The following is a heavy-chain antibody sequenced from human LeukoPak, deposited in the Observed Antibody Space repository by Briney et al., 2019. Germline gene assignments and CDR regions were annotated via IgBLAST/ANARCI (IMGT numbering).Heavy chain of an antibody. D-gene: IGHD5-12*01. Sequence: GGSLRLSCAASGFTVSSNYMSWVRQAPGKGLEWVSVIYSGGSTYYADSVKGRFTISRDNSKNTLYLQMNSLRAEDTAVYYCAKGLSVANSFDYWGQGTLVTVSS. CDR3: AKGLSVANSFDY. CDR1: GFTVSSNY. V-gene: IGHV3-53*01. J-gene: IGHJ4*02. CDR2: IYSGGST.